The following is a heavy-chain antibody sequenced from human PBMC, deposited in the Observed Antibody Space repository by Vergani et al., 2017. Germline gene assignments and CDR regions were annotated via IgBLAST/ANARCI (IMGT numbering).Heavy chain of an antibody. CDR2: ISASGGST. D-gene: IGHD1-26*01. CDR3: ARDGRRDWETRLFLFVC. J-gene: IGHJ4*02. Sequence: EVQLLESGGGLVQPGESLRLSCTVSGFTFTSYGISWVRQAPGKGLEWVSGISASGGSTYYSDSVKGRFIISRDSSKNTLYLQMSSLRADDTAVYYCARDGRRDWETRLFLFVCWGQGGMVAVSS. CDR1: GFTFTSYG. V-gene: IGHV3-23*01.